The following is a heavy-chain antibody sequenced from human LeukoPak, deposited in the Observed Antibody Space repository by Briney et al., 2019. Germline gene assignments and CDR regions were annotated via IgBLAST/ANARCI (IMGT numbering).Heavy chain of an antibody. J-gene: IGHJ4*02. CDR1: GFTFDDYG. D-gene: IGHD3-10*01. Sequence: PGGSLRLSCAASGFTFDDYGMSWVRQAPGKGLEWVSGINWNGGSTGCADSVKGRFTISRDNAKNSLYLQMNSLRAEDTALYYCAREGRGSYGSGSPTSDYWGQGTLVTVSS. V-gene: IGHV3-20*04. CDR3: AREGRGSYGSGSPTSDY. CDR2: INWNGGST.